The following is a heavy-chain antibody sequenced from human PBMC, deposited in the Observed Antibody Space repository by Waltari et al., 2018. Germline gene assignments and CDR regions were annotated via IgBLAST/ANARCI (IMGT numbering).Heavy chain of an antibody. V-gene: IGHV4-61*02. J-gene: IGHJ6*03. CDR3: AGSTGVTTGYYYYMDV. Sequence: QVQLQESGPGLVKPSQTLSLTCPVSGGSISSGSYYWSWIRQRAGKGLEWIGRIYTSGSTNYNPSLKSRVTISVDTSKNQFSLKLSSVTAADTAVYYCAGSTGVTTGYYYYMDVWGKGTTVTVSS. CDR1: GGSISSGSYY. D-gene: IGHD4-17*01. CDR2: IYTSGST.